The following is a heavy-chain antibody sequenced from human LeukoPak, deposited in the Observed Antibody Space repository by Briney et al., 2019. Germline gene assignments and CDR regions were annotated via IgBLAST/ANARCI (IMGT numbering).Heavy chain of an antibody. J-gene: IGHJ4*02. V-gene: IGHV1-8*01. D-gene: IGHD2-15*01. CDR1: GYTFTSYD. Sequence: ASVKVSYKASGYTFTSYDINWVRQATGQGLEWMGWMNPNSGNTGYAQKFQGRVTMTRNTSISTAYMELSSLRSEDTAVYYCAREALYCSGGSCYTFDYWGQGTLVTVSS. CDR3: AREALYCSGGSCYTFDY. CDR2: MNPNSGNT.